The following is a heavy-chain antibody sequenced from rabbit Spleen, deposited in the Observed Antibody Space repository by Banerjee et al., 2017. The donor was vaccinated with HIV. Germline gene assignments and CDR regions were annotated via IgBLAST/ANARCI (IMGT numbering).Heavy chain of an antibody. J-gene: IGHJ4*01. D-gene: IGHD1-1*01. CDR1: GLDFSSSHY. V-gene: IGHV1S40*01. CDR3: ARDLVAVIGWNFKL. Sequence: QSLEESGGDLVKPGASLTLICTASGLDFSSSHYMCWVRQAPGKGLEWIACIYGDYGLNTWYASWAKGRFIMSRPSSTTVTLQRASLTAADTATYFCARDLVAVIGWNFKLWGPGTLVTVS. CDR2: IYGDYGLNT.